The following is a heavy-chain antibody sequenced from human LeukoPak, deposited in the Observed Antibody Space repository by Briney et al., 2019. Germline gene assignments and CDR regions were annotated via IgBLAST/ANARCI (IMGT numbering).Heavy chain of an antibody. CDR2: ISSGSTYI. D-gene: IGHD3-10*01. CDR3: AKDGYYGSGSYYYYYMDV. V-gene: IGHV3-21*01. CDR1: GFTFSSYS. Sequence: GGSLRLSCAASGFTFSSYSMNWVRQAPGKGLEWVSSISSGSTYIYYADSVRGRFTISRDNSKNILYLQMNSLRAEDTAVYYCAKDGYYGSGSYYYYYMDVWGRGTTVTISS. J-gene: IGHJ6*03.